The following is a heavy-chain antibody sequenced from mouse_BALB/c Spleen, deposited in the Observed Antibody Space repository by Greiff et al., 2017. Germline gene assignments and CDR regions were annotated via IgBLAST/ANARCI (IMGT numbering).Heavy chain of an antibody. CDR3: ARSMAY. V-gene: IGHV1-4*02. CDR1: GYTFTSYT. D-gene: IGHD2-10*02. Sequence: VQLVESAAELARPGASVKMSCKASGYTFTSYTMHWVKQRPGQGLEWIGYINPSSGYTEYNQKFKDKTTLTADKSSSTAYMQLSSLTSEDSAVSYCARSMAYWGQGTLVTVSA. J-gene: IGHJ3*01. CDR2: INPSSGYT.